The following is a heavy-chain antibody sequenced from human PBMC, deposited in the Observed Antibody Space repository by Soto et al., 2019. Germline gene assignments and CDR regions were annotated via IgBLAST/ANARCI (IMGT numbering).Heavy chain of an antibody. Sequence: PGGSLRLSCTASGFSFSTSAMSWVRQAPGQGLEWVASISENGGSRGGTYYADSVKGRFTISGDNSKNTLYLQVDSLRGADSAVYYCASAKAVVIAALGIWGQGTLVTVSS. J-gene: IGHJ3*02. CDR3: ASAKAVVIAALGI. D-gene: IGHD2-21*01. CDR2: ISENGGSRGGT. V-gene: IGHV3-23*01. CDR1: GFSFSTSA.